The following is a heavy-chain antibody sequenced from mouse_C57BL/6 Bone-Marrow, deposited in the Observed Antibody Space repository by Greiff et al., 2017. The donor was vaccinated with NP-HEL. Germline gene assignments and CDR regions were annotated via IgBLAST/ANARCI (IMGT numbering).Heavy chain of an antibody. CDR2: ISIGGSYT. CDR3: ESRPLYYGEARDY. J-gene: IGHJ4*01. CDR1: GFTFSSYG. V-gene: IGHV5-6*02. Sequence: EVQLVESGGDLVKPGGSLKLSCAASGFTFSSYGMSWVRQTPDQGLEWVATISIGGSYTYYPDNVKGRFTISRDNAKNTLYLQMSSLKSEDTAMYYCESRPLYYGEARDYWGQGTSVTVSS. D-gene: IGHD1-1*01.